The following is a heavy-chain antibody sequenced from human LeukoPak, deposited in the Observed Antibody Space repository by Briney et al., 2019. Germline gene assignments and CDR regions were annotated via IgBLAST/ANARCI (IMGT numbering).Heavy chain of an antibody. J-gene: IGHJ3*02. CDR2: ISSSGSST. D-gene: IGHD3-22*01. CDR3: ARDSDSSGLDAFDI. V-gene: IGHV3-48*03. Sequence: PGGSLRLSCAASGFTFNSYEMNWVRQAPGKGLEWVSYISSSGSSTQYADSVKGRFTISRDNAKNSLYLQMNSLRAEDTIVYYCARDSDSSGLDAFDIWGQGKMVTVSS. CDR1: GFTFNSYE.